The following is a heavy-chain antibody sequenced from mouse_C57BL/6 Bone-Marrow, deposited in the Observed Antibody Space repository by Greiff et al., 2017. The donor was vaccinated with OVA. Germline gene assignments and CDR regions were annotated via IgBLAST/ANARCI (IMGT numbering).Heavy chain of an antibody. V-gene: IGHV5-17*01. CDR1: GFTFSDYG. Sequence: EVKVVESGGGLVKPGGSLKLSCAASGFTFSDYGMHWVRQAPEKGLEWVAYISSGSSTIYYADTVKGRFTISRDNAKNTLFLQMTSLRSEDTAMYYCARYYDGYPHFDYWGQGTTLTVSS. CDR2: ISSGSSTI. CDR3: ARYYDGYPHFDY. D-gene: IGHD2-3*01. J-gene: IGHJ2*01.